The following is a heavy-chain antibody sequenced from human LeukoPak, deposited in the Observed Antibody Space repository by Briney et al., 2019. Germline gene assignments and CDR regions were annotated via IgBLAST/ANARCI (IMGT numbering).Heavy chain of an antibody. V-gene: IGHV4-34*01. CDR1: GGSISGYY. D-gene: IGHD6-19*01. Sequence: PSETLSLTCAVYGGSISGYYWSWIRQPPGKGLLWIGEINHSGSTNYNPSLKSRVTISVDTSKNQFSLKLSSVTAADTAVYYCAREGIAVTPFDYWGQGTLVTVSS. J-gene: IGHJ4*02. CDR3: AREGIAVTPFDY. CDR2: INHSGST.